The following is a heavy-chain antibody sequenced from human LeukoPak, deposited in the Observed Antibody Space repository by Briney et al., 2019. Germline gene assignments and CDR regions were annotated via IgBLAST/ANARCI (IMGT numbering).Heavy chain of an antibody. CDR2: IKKDGSEK. CDR3: ARAGSYRFDY. CDR1: GFTFSSHW. D-gene: IGHD1-26*01. Sequence: GSLRLSCAASGFTFSSHWMSWVRQAPGKGLEWVANIKKDGSEKYYVDAVKGRFTISRDNAKTSLYLQMNSLRAEDTAVYYCARAGSYRFDYWGQGTLVTVSS. J-gene: IGHJ4*02. V-gene: IGHV3-7*01.